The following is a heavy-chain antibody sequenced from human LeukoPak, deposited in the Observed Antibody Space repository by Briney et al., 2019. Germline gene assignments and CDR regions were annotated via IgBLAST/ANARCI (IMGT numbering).Heavy chain of an antibody. CDR2: IYYSGST. CDR1: GGSISSSSYY. D-gene: IGHD4-23*01. CDR3: ASPPSVVTP. Sequence: SETLSLTCTVSGGSISSSSYYWGWFRQPPGKGLEWIGSIYYSGSTYYNPSLKSRVTISVDTSKNQFSLKLSSVTAADTAVYYCASPPSVVTPWGQGTLVTVSS. V-gene: IGHV4-39*07. J-gene: IGHJ4*02.